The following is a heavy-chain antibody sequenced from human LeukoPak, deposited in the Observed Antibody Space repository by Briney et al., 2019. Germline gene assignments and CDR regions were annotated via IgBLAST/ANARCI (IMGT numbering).Heavy chain of an antibody. V-gene: IGHV3-23*01. J-gene: IGHJ1*01. CDR3: AKDPRDGYNYEYFQH. D-gene: IGHD5-24*01. CDR1: GFTFSSYA. CDR2: ISGSGDNT. Sequence: GGSLRLSCAASGFTFSSYAMSWVRQAPGKGLEWVSGISGSGDNTYYADSVKGRFTISRDNSKNTLYVQVNSLGTEDTAVYYCAKDPRDGYNYEYFQHWGQGTLVTVSS.